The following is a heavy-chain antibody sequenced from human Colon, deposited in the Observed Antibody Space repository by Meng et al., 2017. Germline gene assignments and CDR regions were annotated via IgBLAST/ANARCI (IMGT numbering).Heavy chain of an antibody. D-gene: IGHD3-3*01. CDR2: MNPNTGKT. V-gene: IGHV1-8*01. CDR3: ARVSGFGQNFIRF. J-gene: IGHJ4*02. Sequence: QWVKPGAEVKKPGDSVKVACKTSEYTFTSYDIEWVRQATGQGLEWMGWMNPNTGKTGYAQKFQGRVTMTRNTSISTAYMELGSLSAEDTAVYFCARVSGFGQNFIRFWGQGTLVTVSS. CDR1: EYTFTSYD.